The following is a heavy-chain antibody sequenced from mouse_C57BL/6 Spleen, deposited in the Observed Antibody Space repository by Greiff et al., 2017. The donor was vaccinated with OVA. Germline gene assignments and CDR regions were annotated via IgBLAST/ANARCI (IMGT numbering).Heavy chain of an antibody. Sequence: EVKLVESGGGLVKPGGSLKLSCAASGFTFSDYGMHWVRQAPEKGLEWVAYISSGSSTIYYADTVQGRFTISRDNAKNTLFLQMTSLRSEDTAMYYCARDPDWGQGTLVTVSA. CDR1: GFTFSDYG. J-gene: IGHJ3*01. CDR3: ARDPD. CDR2: ISSGSSTI. V-gene: IGHV5-17*01.